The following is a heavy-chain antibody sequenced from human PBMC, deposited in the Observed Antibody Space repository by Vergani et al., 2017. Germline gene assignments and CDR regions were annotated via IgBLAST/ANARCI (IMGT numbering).Heavy chain of an antibody. J-gene: IGHJ3*02. CDR3: ARVATRVARENDAFDI. D-gene: IGHD5-12*01. CDR2: ISYDGSNK. CDR1: GFTFSSYA. V-gene: IGHV3-30-3*01. Sequence: QVQLVESGGGVVQPWRSLRLSCAASGFTFSSYAMHWVRQAPGKGLEWVAVISYDGSNKYYADSVKGRFTISRDNSKNTLYLQMNSLRAEDTAVYYCARVATRVARENDAFDIWGQGTMVTVSS.